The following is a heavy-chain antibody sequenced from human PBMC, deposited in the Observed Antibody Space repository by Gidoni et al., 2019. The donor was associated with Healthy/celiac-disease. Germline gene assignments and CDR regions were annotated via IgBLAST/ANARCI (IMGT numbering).Heavy chain of an antibody. CDR2: ISGSGGST. CDR3: AKTIVGATRGVGSVDY. J-gene: IGHJ4*02. CDR1: GSTFSRYA. V-gene: IGHV3-23*01. D-gene: IGHD1-26*01. Sequence: EVQLLESGGGLVQPGGALRLSCAAAGSTFSRYAMICVRQAPGQGLAWVSAISGSGGSTYYADSVKVRFTIARDDSENTLYQQMNILRAEDTAVYYCAKTIVGATRGVGSVDYWGQGTLVTVSS.